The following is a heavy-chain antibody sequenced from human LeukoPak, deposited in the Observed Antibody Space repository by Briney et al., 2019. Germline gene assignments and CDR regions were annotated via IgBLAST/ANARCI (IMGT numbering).Heavy chain of an antibody. CDR3: SRPLRGYYTYYFDS. CDR2: ITSPAYGGTR. D-gene: IGHD3-3*01. J-gene: IGHJ4*02. CDR1: GFSFGEHG. Sequence: TGGSLRLSCRTSGFSFGEHGVSWFRQAPGKGLEWVGFITSPAYGGTREIAASVRGRISISTDDSKTIAYLQMNSLRTEDTAVYFCSRPLRGYYTYYFDSWGQGTLVTVSS. V-gene: IGHV3-49*03.